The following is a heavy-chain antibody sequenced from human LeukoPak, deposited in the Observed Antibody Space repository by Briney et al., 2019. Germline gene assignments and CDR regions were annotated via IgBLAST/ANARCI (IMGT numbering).Heavy chain of an antibody. CDR1: GFTVSNYA. J-gene: IGHJ4*02. Sequence: GGSLRLSCAASGFTVSNYAMTWVRQAPGKGLEWVSAISAGGVDTFCADSVRGRFTISRDNSKSTLYLQMNSLRAEDTAVYYCAAKEGLTGYLSGSFEYWGQGALATVSS. D-gene: IGHD3-9*01. CDR2: ISAGGVDT. V-gene: IGHV3-23*01. CDR3: AAKEGLTGYLSGSFEY.